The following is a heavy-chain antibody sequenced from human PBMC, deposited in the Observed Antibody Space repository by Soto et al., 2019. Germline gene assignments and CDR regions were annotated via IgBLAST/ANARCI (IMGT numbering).Heavy chain of an antibody. D-gene: IGHD6-19*01. CDR1: GDSISNSRW. J-gene: IGHJ3*01. Sequence: QVQLQESGPGLVKPSGTLSLTCAVSGDSISNSRWWTWVRQPPGKGLEWIGDILHSGDTNYNPSLKSRVFISVDKSQNPFSLKVSSVTAADTAVYYCAYSTGWYRHDVWGQGTLVTVSS. CDR2: ILHSGDT. CDR3: AYSTGWYRHDV. V-gene: IGHV4-4*02.